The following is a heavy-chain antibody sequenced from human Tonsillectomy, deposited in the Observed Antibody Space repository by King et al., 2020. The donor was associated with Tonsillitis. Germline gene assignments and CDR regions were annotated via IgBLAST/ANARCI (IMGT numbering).Heavy chain of an antibody. Sequence: QLVESGGGLVQPGGSLRLSCAVSGFTVSSNYMSWVRQAPGKGLEWVSVFYSGGSTYYADSVKGRFTISRDKSKNTLYLQMNSLRAEDTAVYYCARKSSGWDFDYWGQGTLVTVSS. CDR2: FYSGGST. J-gene: IGHJ4*02. V-gene: IGHV3-66*01. D-gene: IGHD6-19*01. CDR1: GFTVSSNY. CDR3: ARKSSGWDFDY.